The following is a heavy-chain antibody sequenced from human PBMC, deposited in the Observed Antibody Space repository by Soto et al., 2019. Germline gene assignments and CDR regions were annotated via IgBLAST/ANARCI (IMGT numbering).Heavy chain of an antibody. Sequence: QVQLQESGPGLVKPSETLSLTCTVSGGSVSSGSYYWSWIRQPPGKGLEWIGYIYYSGSTNYNPSLKSRVTITVDTSKNQFALKLSSVTAADTAVYYCARKGGTGFDPWGEGTLVTVS. CDR3: ARKGGTGFDP. D-gene: IGHD1-7*01. CDR1: GGSVSSGSYY. V-gene: IGHV4-61*01. CDR2: IYYSGST. J-gene: IGHJ5*02.